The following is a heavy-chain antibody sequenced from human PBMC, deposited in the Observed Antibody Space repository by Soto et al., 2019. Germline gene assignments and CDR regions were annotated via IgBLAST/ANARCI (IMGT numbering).Heavy chain of an antibody. V-gene: IGHV1-69*06. CDR3: ARRHSGGFFRFCES. J-gene: IGHJ4*02. CDR2: TGSGTGPG. CDR1: GGSLSTNP. Sequence: QVQLVQSGTEVKKPGSSVKVSCKASGGSLSTNPISWVRQAPGQGLEWMGGTGSGTGPGNHAQKFQGRLTGTAGKSTGPVYMELTNLSSEDTAVYYCARRHSGGFFRFCESWGEGTLVTVSS. D-gene: IGHD2-15*01.